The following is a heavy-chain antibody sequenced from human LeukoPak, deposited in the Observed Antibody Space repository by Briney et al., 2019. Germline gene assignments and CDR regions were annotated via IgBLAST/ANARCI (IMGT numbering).Heavy chain of an antibody. D-gene: IGHD3-3*01. Sequence: GGSLRLSCAASGFTFSSYGMHWVRQAPGKGLEWVAFIRYDGSNKYYADSVKGRFTISRDNSKNTLYLQMNSLRAEVTAVYYCAKDWEYYDFWSGLGVFDYWGQGTLVTVSS. CDR2: IRYDGSNK. CDR1: GFTFSSYG. J-gene: IGHJ4*02. CDR3: AKDWEYYDFWSGLGVFDY. V-gene: IGHV3-30*02.